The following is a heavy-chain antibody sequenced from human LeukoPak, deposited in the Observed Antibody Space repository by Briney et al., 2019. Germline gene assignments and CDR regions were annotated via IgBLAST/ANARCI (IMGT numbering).Heavy chain of an antibody. Sequence: ASVTVSCKASGGTFSSYAISWVRQAPGQGLEWMGGIIPIFGTANYAQKFQGRVTITADESTSTAYMELSSLRSEDTAVYYCARDTAMVHSFYYFDYWGQGTLVTVSS. CDR3: ARDTAMVHSFYYFDY. CDR1: GGTFSSYA. CDR2: IIPIFGTA. J-gene: IGHJ4*02. D-gene: IGHD5-18*01. V-gene: IGHV1-69*13.